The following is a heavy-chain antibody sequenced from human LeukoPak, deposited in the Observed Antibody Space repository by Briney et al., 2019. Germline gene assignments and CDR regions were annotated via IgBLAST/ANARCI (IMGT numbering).Heavy chain of an antibody. D-gene: IGHD5-12*01. J-gene: IGHJ4*02. CDR3: ARVDLGGYVGYYFDY. Sequence: SSETLSLTCNVSGGSISSSSYYWGWIRQPPGKGLEWIATIYYRGSTYYNPSLESRVTISVHTSKNQFSLNLTSVTAADTAVYYCARVDLGGYVGYYFDYWGQGTLVTVSS. CDR1: GGSISSSSYY. V-gene: IGHV4-39*07. CDR2: IYYRGST.